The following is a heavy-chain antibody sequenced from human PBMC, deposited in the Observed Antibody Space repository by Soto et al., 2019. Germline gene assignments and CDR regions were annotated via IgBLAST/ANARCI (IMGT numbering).Heavy chain of an antibody. D-gene: IGHD5-12*01. CDR3: ASAMATASDAFDI. CDR2: IYSGGST. Sequence: GGSLRLSCAASGFTVSSNYMSWVRQAPGKGLEWVSVIYSGGSTYYADSVKGRFTISRDNSKNTLYLQMNSLRAEDTAVYYCASAMATASDAFDIWGQGTMVTVSS. J-gene: IGHJ3*02. V-gene: IGHV3-53*01. CDR1: GFTVSSNY.